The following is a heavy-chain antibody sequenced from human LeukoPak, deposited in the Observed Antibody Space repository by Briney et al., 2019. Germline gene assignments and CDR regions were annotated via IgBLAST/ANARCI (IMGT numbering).Heavy chain of an antibody. CDR3: AGDPPRGGWALDY. CDR2: IWDDGSNK. V-gene: IGHV3-33*01. J-gene: IGHJ4*02. D-gene: IGHD3-16*01. CDR1: GFSFSTYA. Sequence: PGGSLRLSCAASGFSFSTYAMHWVRQAPGKGLEWVAFIWDDGSNKYYADSVKGRFTISRDNSKNTLYLQMDSLRAEDTAVYYCAGDPPRGGWALDYWGQGTLVTVSS.